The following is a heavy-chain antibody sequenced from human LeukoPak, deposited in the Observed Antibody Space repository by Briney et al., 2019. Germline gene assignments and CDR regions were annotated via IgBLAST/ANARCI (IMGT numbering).Heavy chain of an antibody. V-gene: IGHV3-23*01. Sequence: PGGSLRLSCAAAGFTFNNYAMSWVRQAPGKGLEWISAITGGGDDTYHADSVKGRLTISRDNSKDTLYLQMNSLRGEDTAVYYCAKGSSSSRPYYFDYWGQGVLVTVSS. CDR1: GFTFNNYA. CDR2: ITGGGDDT. CDR3: AKGSSSSRPYYFDY. D-gene: IGHD6-6*01. J-gene: IGHJ4*02.